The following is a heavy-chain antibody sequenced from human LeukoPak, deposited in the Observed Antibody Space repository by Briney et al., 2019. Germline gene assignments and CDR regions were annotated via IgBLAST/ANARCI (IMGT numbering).Heavy chain of an antibody. CDR3: AQGAATVTTEHNQLFDY. J-gene: IGHJ4*02. Sequence: GASVKVSCKASGYTFTGYYMHWVRQAPGQGLEWMGWINPNSGGTNYAQKFQGRVTMTRDTSISTAYMELSRLRSDDTAVYYCAQGAATVTTEHNQLFDYWGQGTLVTVSS. D-gene: IGHD4-17*01. CDR2: INPNSGGT. CDR1: GYTFTGYY. V-gene: IGHV1-2*02.